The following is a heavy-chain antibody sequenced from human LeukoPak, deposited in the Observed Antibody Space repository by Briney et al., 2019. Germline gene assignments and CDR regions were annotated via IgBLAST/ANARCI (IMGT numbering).Heavy chain of an antibody. CDR2: ISSSSSYI. CDR3: ARDRVSDQGY. J-gene: IGHJ4*02. D-gene: IGHD2-2*01. CDR1: GVTFSSYW. V-gene: IGHV3-21*01. Sequence: GGSLRLSCAASGVTFSSYWMHWVRQAPGKGLEWVSSISSSSSYIYYADSVKGRFTISRDNAKNSLYLQMNSLRAEDTAVYYCARDRVSDQGYWGQGTLVTVSS.